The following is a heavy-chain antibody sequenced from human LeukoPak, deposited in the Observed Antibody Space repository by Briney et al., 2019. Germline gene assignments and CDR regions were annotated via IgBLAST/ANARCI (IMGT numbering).Heavy chain of an antibody. CDR3: GRDGGATGGGFDY. CDR1: GFTVSSNY. Sequence: PGGSLRLSCAASGFTVSSNYMSWVRQAPGKGLEWVSVIYSGGSTYYADSVKGRFTISRDNSKNTLYLQMNSLRAEDTAVYYCGRDGGATGGGFDYWGQGTLVTVSS. CDR2: IYSGGST. V-gene: IGHV3-53*01. D-gene: IGHD1-26*01. J-gene: IGHJ4*02.